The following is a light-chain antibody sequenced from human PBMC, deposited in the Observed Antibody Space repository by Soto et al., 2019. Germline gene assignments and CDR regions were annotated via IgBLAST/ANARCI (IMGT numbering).Light chain of an antibody. CDR2: GSS. Sequence: IEMTQSPTTLTVSPAEAVTLSCRASENVGTNLAWYQQKPGQAPRLLIYGSSTRATGIPATFSGSGSGTEFTLTISSLQSEESAIYYCQQYNNGGLAFGGGTKV. CDR3: QQYNNGGLA. CDR1: ENVGTN. V-gene: IGKV3D-15*01. J-gene: IGKJ4*01.